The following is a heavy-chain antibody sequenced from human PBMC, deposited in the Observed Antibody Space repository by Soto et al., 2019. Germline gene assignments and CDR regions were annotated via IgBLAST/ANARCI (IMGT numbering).Heavy chain of an antibody. CDR1: GFTFSSYA. CDR2: ISYDGSNK. V-gene: IGHV3-30-3*01. J-gene: IGHJ6*02. CDR3: ARDDQPYGMDV. Sequence: QVQLVESGGGVVQPGRSLRLSCAASGFTFSSYAMHWVRQAPGKGLEWVAVISYDGSNKYYADSVKGRFTISRDNSKNTRYLQMNSLRAEDTAVYYCARDDQPYGMDVWGQGTTVTVSS.